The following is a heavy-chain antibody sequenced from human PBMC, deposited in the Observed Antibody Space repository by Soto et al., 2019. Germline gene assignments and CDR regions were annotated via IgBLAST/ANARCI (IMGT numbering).Heavy chain of an antibody. CDR2: IYPGDSAT. CDR3: ARHEYFHDSSGYDWFDS. J-gene: IGHJ5*01. Sequence: PGESLKISCQGSGYNFTTFWIGWVRQLPGKGLEWMGIIYPGDSATIYSPSFQGQVTMSVDKSVSTAYLQWSSLKSSDSAMSYCARHEYFHDSSGYDWFDSWGKRPRVTVAS. D-gene: IGHD3-22*01. CDR1: GYNFTTFW. V-gene: IGHV5-51*01.